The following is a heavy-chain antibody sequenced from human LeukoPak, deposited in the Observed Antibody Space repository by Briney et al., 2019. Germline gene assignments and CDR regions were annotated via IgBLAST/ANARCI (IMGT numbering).Heavy chain of an antibody. Sequence: SETLSLTCAVYGGSFSGYYWSWIRQPPGKGLEWIGEINHSGSTNYNPSLKSRVTISVDTSKNQFSLKLSSVTAADTAVYYRARGRVRPYTKFDYWGQGTLVTVSS. D-gene: IGHD2-2*02. CDR1: GGSFSGYY. CDR3: ARGRVRPYTKFDY. J-gene: IGHJ4*02. CDR2: INHSGST. V-gene: IGHV4-34*01.